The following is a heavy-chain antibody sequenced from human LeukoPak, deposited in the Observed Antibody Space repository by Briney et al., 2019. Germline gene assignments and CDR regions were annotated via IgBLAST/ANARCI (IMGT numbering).Heavy chain of an antibody. CDR2: VSSNGGST. CDR3: ALSGGYCSSTSCYVDDAFDI. J-gene: IGHJ3*02. CDR1: GFTFSSYA. Sequence: GGSLRLSCSASGFTFSSYAMHWVRQAPGKGLEYVSAVSSNGGSTYYADSVKGRFTISRDNSKNTLYLQMNSLTAEDTAVYYCALSGGYCSSTSCYVDDAFDIWGQGTMVAVSS. D-gene: IGHD2-2*03. V-gene: IGHV3-64*04.